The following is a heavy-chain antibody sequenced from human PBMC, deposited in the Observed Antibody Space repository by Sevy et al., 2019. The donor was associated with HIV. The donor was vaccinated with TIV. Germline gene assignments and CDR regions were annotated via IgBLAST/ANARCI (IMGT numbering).Heavy chain of an antibody. D-gene: IGHD1-20*01. J-gene: IGHJ4*02. V-gene: IGHV1-18*01. CDR2: ISAYNGNT. CDR1: GYTFTSYG. CDR3: ARVPLGYNWNPTYYFDY. Sequence: VSVKVSCKASGYTFTSYGISWVRQAPGQGLEWMGWISAYNGNTNYAQKLQGRVTMTTDTSTSTAYMELRSLRSDDTAVYYCARVPLGYNWNPTYYFDYWGQGTLVTVSS.